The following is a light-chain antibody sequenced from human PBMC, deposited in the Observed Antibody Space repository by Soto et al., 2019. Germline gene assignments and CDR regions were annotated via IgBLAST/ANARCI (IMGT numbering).Light chain of an antibody. CDR3: TSYTSSRIWV. CDR2: EVT. Sequence: QSVLTQPPSVSGSPGQSVTISCTGTSSDVGSYNRVSWYQQPPGTAPKLMIYEVTNRPSGVPVRFSVSKSANTASLTIFGLLAEDEADYYCTSYTSSRIWVFGGGTQLTVL. CDR1: SSDVGSYNR. J-gene: IGLJ3*02. V-gene: IGLV2-18*02.